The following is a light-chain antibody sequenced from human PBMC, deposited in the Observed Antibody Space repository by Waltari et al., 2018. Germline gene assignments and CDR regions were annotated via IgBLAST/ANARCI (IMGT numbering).Light chain of an antibody. CDR1: QSISSY. V-gene: IGKV1-39*01. Sequence: DIQMTQSPSSLSASVGDRVTITCRASQSISSYLNWYQQKPGKAPKLLIYAASSWQSGVPARFSGSGSGTDFTLTISSLQPEDFATYYCQQCYSTLYTFGQGTKLEI. J-gene: IGKJ2*01. CDR2: AAS. CDR3: QQCYSTLYT.